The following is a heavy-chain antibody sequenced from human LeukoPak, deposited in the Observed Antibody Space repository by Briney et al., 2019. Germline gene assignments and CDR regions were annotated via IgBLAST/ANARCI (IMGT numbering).Heavy chain of an antibody. CDR1: GFTFSSYS. Sequence: GGSLRLSCAASGFTFSSYSMNWVRQAPGKGLEWVSYISSSSSTIYYADSVKGRFTISRDNAKNSLYLQMNSLRAEDTAVYYCARDRSHYGSGSYFWFDPWGQGTLVTVSS. CDR3: ARDRSHYGSGSYFWFDP. CDR2: ISSSSSTI. J-gene: IGHJ5*02. V-gene: IGHV3-48*01. D-gene: IGHD3-10*01.